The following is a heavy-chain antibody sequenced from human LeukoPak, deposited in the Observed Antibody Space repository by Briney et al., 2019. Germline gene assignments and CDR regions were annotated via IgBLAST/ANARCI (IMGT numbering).Heavy chain of an antibody. CDR1: GFSLSTSGVG. CDR2: IYWDDDK. Sequence: KESGPTLVKPTQTLTLTCTFSGFSLSTSGVGVGWIRQPPGKALEWLALIYWDDDKRYSPSLKSRLTITKDTSKNQVVLTMTNMDPVDTATYYCAHLPWIGSPGGQNFDYWGQGTLVTVSS. CDR3: AHLPWIGSPGGQNFDY. D-gene: IGHD2-2*03. V-gene: IGHV2-5*02. J-gene: IGHJ4*02.